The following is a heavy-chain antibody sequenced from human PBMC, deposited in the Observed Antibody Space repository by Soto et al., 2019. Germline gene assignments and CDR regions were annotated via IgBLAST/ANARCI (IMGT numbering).Heavy chain of an antibody. V-gene: IGHV3-30-3*01. Sequence: GGSLRLSCAASGFTFSSYAMHWVRQAPGKGLEWVAVISYDGSNKYYADSVKGRFTISIDNSKNTLYLQMNSLRAEDTAVYYCARDPRTLLAVADDAFDIWGQGTMVTVSS. CDR1: GFTFSSYA. D-gene: IGHD6-19*01. CDR3: ARDPRTLLAVADDAFDI. CDR2: ISYDGSNK. J-gene: IGHJ3*02.